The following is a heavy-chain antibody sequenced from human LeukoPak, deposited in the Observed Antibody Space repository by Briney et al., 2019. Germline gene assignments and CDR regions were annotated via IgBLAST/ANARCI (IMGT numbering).Heavy chain of an antibody. D-gene: IGHD2-2*01. CDR1: GGSISSYY. CDR3: ARAKAIVVVPAAMDYYYGMDV. Sequence: PSETLSLTCTVSGGSISSYYWSWIRQPPGKGLEWIGYIYYSGSTNYNPSLKSRVTISVDTSKNQFSLKLSSVTAADTAVYYCARAKAIVVVPAAMDYYYGMDVWGQGTTVTVSS. CDR2: IYYSGST. V-gene: IGHV4-59*01. J-gene: IGHJ6*02.